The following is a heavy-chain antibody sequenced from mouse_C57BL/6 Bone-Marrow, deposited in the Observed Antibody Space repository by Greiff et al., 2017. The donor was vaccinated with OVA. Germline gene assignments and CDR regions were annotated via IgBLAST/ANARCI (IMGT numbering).Heavy chain of an antibody. CDR2: IYPGGGYT. V-gene: IGHV1-63*01. Sequence: QVHLQQSGAELVRPGTSVKMSCKASGYTFTNYWIGWAKQRPGHGLEWIGDIYPGGGYTNYNEKFKGKATLTADKSSSTAYMQFSSLTSEDSAIYYCARVGYDYAMDYWGQGTSVTVSS. CDR1: GYTFTNYW. J-gene: IGHJ4*01. CDR3: ARVGYDYAMDY. D-gene: IGHD2-2*01.